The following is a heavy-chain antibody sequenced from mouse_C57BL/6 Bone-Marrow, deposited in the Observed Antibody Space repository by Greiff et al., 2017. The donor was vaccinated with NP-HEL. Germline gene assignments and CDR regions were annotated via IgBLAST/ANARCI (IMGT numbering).Heavy chain of an antibody. Sequence: EVMLVESGGGLVKPGGSLKLSCAASGFTFSDYGMHWVRQAPEKGLEWVAYISSGSSTIYYADTVKGRFNIYRDNAKNTLFLQMTSLRSEDTAMYYCARGGLRAWFAYWGQGTLVTVSA. V-gene: IGHV5-17*01. CDR1: GFTFSDYG. D-gene: IGHD2-4*01. J-gene: IGHJ3*01. CDR3: ARGGLRAWFAY. CDR2: ISSGSSTI.